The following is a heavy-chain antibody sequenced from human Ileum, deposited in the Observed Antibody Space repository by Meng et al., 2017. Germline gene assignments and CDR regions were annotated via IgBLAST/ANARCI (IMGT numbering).Heavy chain of an antibody. Sequence: QVQLIQSGGGLVMPGGSLRLSCSASGFTFSDYFMSWIRQAPGEGLEWLSYISSSGGSIAYADSVKGRFTASRDNSKNALYLQMDSLRAEDTAVYYCARGTTYCNAVKCAYDPWGQGTLVTVSS. D-gene: IGHD2/OR15-2a*01. CDR1: GFTFSDYF. CDR3: ARGTTYCNAVKCAYDP. CDR2: ISSSGGSI. J-gene: IGHJ5*02. V-gene: IGHV3-11*01.